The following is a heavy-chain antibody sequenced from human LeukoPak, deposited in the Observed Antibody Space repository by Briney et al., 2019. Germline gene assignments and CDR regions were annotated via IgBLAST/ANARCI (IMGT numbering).Heavy chain of an antibody. CDR2: IKQDGSEK. J-gene: IGHJ3*02. Sequence: PGGSLRLSCAASGFTLSRYWMSWVRQAPGKGLEWVANIKQDGSEKYYVDSVRGRFTISRDNAKNSLHLQMNSLRAEDTAVFYCARGGSYALDAYDMWGQGRMVTVSS. D-gene: IGHD3-16*01. V-gene: IGHV3-7*05. CDR3: ARGGSYALDAYDM. CDR1: GFTLSRYW.